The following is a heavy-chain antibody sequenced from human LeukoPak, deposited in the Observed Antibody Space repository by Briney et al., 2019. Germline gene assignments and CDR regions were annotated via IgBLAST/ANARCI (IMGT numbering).Heavy chain of an antibody. Sequence: SETLSLTCTVSGGSISSSSYYWGWIRQPPGKGLEWIGSIYYSGSTYYNPSLKSRVTISVDTSKNQFSLKLSSVTAADTAVYYCAKLDTADAHYMDVWGKGTTVTVSS. CDR1: GGSISSSSYY. CDR2: IYYSGST. J-gene: IGHJ6*03. D-gene: IGHD5-18*01. CDR3: AKLDTADAHYMDV. V-gene: IGHV4-39*01.